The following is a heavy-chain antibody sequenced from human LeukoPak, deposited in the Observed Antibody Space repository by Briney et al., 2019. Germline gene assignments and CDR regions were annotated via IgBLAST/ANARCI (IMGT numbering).Heavy chain of an antibody. CDR2: IWYDGSNK. CDR1: GFTFSGFG. D-gene: IGHD4-17*01. V-gene: IGHV3-33*06. J-gene: IGHJ4*02. Sequence: PGGSLRLSCAASGFTFSGFGMHWVRQAPGKGLEWVAVIWYDGSNKYYADSVKGRFTISRDNPKNTLYVQMNSLRAEDTAVYYCAKSAPTVTTGYWGQGTLVTVSS. CDR3: AKSAPTVTTGY.